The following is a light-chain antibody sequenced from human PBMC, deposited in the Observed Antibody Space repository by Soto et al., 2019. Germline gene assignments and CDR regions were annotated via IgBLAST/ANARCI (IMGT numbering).Light chain of an antibody. Sequence: AIQLTQSPSSLSASVGDRVSITCRASQGISSALAWYQHKPGKAPKILIYDASSMQSGVPSRFIGSESGTECTLTNSCLQPEDFATYYCQQLKTYPFTFGQGTRLEI. V-gene: IGKV1-13*02. CDR2: DAS. CDR1: QGISSA. CDR3: QQLKTYPFT. J-gene: IGKJ5*01.